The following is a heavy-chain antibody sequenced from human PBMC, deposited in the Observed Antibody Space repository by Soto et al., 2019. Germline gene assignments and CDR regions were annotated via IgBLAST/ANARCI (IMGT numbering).Heavy chain of an antibody. V-gene: IGHV4-39*07. D-gene: IGHD6-19*01. J-gene: IGHJ4*01. CDR1: GGSIRSSTYQ. CDR2: IYHGGTT. Sequence: PSETLSLTCTVSGGSIRSSTYQWGWIRQPPGKGPEWIASIYHGGTTFYNPSLKSRITISVDTSNNQFSLKLTSVTAADTAVYYCARVHVMVVAGSTFDYWGHGTLVTVSS. CDR3: ARVHVMVVAGSTFDY.